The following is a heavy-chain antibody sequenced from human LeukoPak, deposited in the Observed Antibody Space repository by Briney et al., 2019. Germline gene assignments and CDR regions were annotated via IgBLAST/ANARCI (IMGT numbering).Heavy chain of an antibody. CDR1: GRSIRSVY. V-gene: IGHV4-4*07. CDR3: ARGFGSGTSPIDL. J-gene: IGHJ4*01. CDR2: IYATDLT. Sequence: SETLSLTCTVSGRSIRSVYWNWIRQSAGKGLEWIGRIYATDLTNYNPSLKSRVTLSVDMSKNELSLTLKSVTAADTAVHYCARGFGSGTSPIDLWGQGALVTVSS. D-gene: IGHD3-10*01.